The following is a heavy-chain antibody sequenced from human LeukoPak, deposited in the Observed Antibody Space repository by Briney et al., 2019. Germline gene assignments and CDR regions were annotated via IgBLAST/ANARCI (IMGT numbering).Heavy chain of an antibody. CDR1: GYSFTNYW. CDR3: ARALAIAGPMYYFDY. Sequence: GESLKISCKGSGYSFTNYWIGWVRQMPGKGLEWMGIIYPSDSDTTYSPSFQDQVTISADKSISTAYLQWSSLKASDTAMYYCARALAIAGPMYYFDYWGQGILVTVSS. J-gene: IGHJ4*02. V-gene: IGHV5-51*01. CDR2: IYPSDSDT. D-gene: IGHD6-13*01.